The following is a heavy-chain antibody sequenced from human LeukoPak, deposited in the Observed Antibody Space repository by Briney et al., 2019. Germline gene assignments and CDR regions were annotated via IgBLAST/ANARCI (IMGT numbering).Heavy chain of an antibody. D-gene: IGHD2-2*01. CDR2: IGGSGGSS. V-gene: IGHV3-23*01. J-gene: IGHJ4*02. Sequence: GGTLRLSCAASGFTFSSYAMSWVRQAPGKGLEWVSAIGGSGGSSYYADSVKGRVTISRDNSKNTLYLQMNSLRPEDTAVYYCARGRCSSTSCLIDSWGQGTLVTVSS. CDR1: GFTFSSYA. CDR3: ARGRCSSTSCLIDS.